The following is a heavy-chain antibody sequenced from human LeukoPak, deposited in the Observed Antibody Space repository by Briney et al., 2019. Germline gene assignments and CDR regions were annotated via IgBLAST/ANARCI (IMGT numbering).Heavy chain of an antibody. J-gene: IGHJ4*02. CDR2: ISSSGSTI. CDR1: GFAFSSYE. CDR3: ARGPHYYDSSGRPYYFDY. D-gene: IGHD3-22*01. V-gene: IGHV3-48*03. Sequence: GGSLRLSCAASGFAFSSYEMNWVRQAPGRGLEWVSYISSSGSTIYYADSVKGRFTISRDNAKNSLYLQMNSLRAEDTAVYYCARGPHYYDSSGRPYYFDYWGQGTLVTVSS.